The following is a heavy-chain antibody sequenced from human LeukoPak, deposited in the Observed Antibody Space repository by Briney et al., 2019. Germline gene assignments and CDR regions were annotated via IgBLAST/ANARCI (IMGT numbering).Heavy chain of an antibody. V-gene: IGHV3-72*01. CDR3: VRAGFRYGFDY. CDR2: IRNKANSYTT. J-gene: IGHJ4*02. D-gene: IGHD5-18*01. Sequence: PGGSLRLSCAASGFTFSDHCMEWVRQAPGKGLEWVGRIRNKANSYTTEYAASVKGRFTISRDDSKNSLYLQMNSLKTEDTAVYYCVRAGFRYGFDYWGQGTLVTVSS. CDR1: GFTFSDHC.